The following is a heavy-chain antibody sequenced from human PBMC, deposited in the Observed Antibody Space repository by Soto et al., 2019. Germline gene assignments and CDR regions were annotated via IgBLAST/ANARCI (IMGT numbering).Heavy chain of an antibody. Sequence: MSLACHFSGTSVTRVCNCWPWVREPSGKGLQFVASIYHAGSTFYAPSLRSLVTISLDRCKNQFSLKLASVTAADTAVYSCARGVDGLTQLEDLGQETRLSVSA. CDR3: ARGVDGLTQLED. CDR1: GTSVTRVCNC. D-gene: IGHD2-15*01. V-gene: IGHV4-30-2*01. CDR2: IYHAGST. J-gene: IGHJ4*02.